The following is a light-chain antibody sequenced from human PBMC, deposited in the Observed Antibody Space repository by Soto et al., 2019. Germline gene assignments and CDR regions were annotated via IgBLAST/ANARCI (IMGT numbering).Light chain of an antibody. CDR3: QQYGSSGT. CDR2: GAS. CDR1: QSVSSSY. Sequence: EIVLTQSPGTLSLSPGERATLSCRASQSVSSSYLAWYPQNPGLAPRLLIYGASSRATGLPDRFSGSGSGTDFTLPISRLEPEDFAVYYCQQYGSSGTFGQGTKVEIK. V-gene: IGKV3-20*01. J-gene: IGKJ1*01.